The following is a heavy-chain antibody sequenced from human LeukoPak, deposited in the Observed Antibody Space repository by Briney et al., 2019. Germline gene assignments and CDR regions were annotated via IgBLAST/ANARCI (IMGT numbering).Heavy chain of an antibody. J-gene: IGHJ5*02. Sequence: GGCLRLSCAASGFTFSSYAMSWVRQASGKGLEWVSGTSGSGGSTYYAGSVKGRFTISRDNSKNTLYLQMNSLRVEDTAVYYCAKNGGSQCYSHLDPWGQGTLVTVSS. CDR1: GFTFSSYA. CDR2: TSGSGGST. V-gene: IGHV3-23*01. D-gene: IGHD2-15*01. CDR3: AKNGGSQCYSHLDP.